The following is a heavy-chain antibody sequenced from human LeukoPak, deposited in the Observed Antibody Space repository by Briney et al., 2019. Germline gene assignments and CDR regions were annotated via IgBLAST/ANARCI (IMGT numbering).Heavy chain of an antibody. J-gene: IGHJ4*02. Sequence: SETLSLTCAVYGGSLSGYYWSWIRQPPGKGLEWIGEINHSGSTNYNPSLKSRVTISVDTSKNQFSLKLSSVTAADTAVYYCARVVPHYYGSDYWGQGTLVTVSS. CDR1: GGSLSGYY. CDR2: INHSGST. D-gene: IGHD3-10*01. V-gene: IGHV4-34*01. CDR3: ARVVPHYYGSDY.